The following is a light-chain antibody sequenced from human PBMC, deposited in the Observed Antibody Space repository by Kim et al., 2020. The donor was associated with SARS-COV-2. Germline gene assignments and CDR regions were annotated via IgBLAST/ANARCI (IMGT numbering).Light chain of an antibody. V-gene: IGKV1-9*01. J-gene: IGKJ4*01. CDR2: AAS. CDR3: QQLNSYPRLT. Sequence: SVGDRVTITCRASQGLSSYLAWYQQKPGKAPKLLIYAASTLQSGVPSRFSGSGSGTEFTLTISSLQPEDFATYYCQQLNSYPRLTFGGGTKVDIK. CDR1: QGLSSY.